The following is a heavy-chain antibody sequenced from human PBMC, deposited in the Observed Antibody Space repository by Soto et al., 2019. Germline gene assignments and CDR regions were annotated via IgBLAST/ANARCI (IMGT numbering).Heavy chain of an antibody. J-gene: IGHJ5*02. CDR3: ARHTRPRAVTTRGGCFDP. D-gene: IGHD4-4*01. V-gene: IGHV1-69*01. CDR2: IIPIFGTA. Sequence: QVQLVQSGAEVKKPGSSVKVSCKASGGTFSSYAISWVRQAPGQGLEWMGGIIPIFGTANYAQKFQGRVTMTADESTSTAYMELSSLRSEDTAVYYCARHTRPRAVTTRGGCFDPWGQGTLVTVSS. CDR1: GGTFSSYA.